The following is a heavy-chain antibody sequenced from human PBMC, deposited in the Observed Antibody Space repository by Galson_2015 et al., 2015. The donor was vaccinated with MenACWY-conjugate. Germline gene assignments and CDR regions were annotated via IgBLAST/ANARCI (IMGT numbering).Heavy chain of an antibody. Sequence: SVKVSCKASGYTFTSYGISWVRQAPGQGLEWMGWISAYNGNTNYAQKLQGRVTMTTDTSTSTAYMELRSLRSDDTAVYYCARSPSRVVVYAFDIWGQGTMVTVSS. V-gene: IGHV1-18*01. CDR2: ISAYNGNT. CDR1: GYTFTSYG. CDR3: ARSPSRVVVYAFDI. D-gene: IGHD2-15*01. J-gene: IGHJ3*02.